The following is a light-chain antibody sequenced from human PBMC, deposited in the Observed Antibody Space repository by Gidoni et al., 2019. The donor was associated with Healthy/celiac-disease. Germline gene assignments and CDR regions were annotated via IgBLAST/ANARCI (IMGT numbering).Light chain of an antibody. J-gene: IGKJ1*01. CDR2: GAS. CDR1: QSVSSN. CDR3: QQYNNWPET. Sequence: EIVMTKSPATLSVSPGERATLSCRASQSVSSNLAWYQQKPGQAPRLLIYGASIRATGIPARFSGSGSGTEFTLTISSLQSEDFAVYYCQQYNNWPETFGQGTKVEIK. V-gene: IGKV3D-15*01.